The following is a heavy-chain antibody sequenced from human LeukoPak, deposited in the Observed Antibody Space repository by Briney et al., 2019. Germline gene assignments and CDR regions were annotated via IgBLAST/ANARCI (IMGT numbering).Heavy chain of an antibody. CDR2: INHSGST. V-gene: IGHV4-34*01. CDR1: GGSFSGYY. Sequence: PSETLSLTCAVYGGSFSGYYWNWIRQSPGKGLEWIGEINHSGSTNCNASLESRVTISIDTSKNQISLKVNSVTAADTGVYYCAKRYSGIYYFDSWGQGTLVTVSS. D-gene: IGHD1-26*01. J-gene: IGHJ4*02. CDR3: AKRYSGIYYFDS.